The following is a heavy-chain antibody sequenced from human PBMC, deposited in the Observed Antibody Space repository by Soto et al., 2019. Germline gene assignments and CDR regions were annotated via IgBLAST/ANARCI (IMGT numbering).Heavy chain of an antibody. CDR3: ARGGGGYNY. CDR2: IKEDGSEK. Sequence: GGSLRLSCATSGFTFSRYWMTWVRQAPGKGLECVANIKEDGSEKYYVDSVKGRFTISRDNAKNSLYLQMNSLRVDDTAVYFCARGGGGYNYWGQGTLVTVSS. V-gene: IGHV3-7*01. D-gene: IGHD5-12*01. CDR1: GFTFSRYW. J-gene: IGHJ4*02.